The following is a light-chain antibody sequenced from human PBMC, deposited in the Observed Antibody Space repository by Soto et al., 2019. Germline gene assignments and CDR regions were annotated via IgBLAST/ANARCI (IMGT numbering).Light chain of an antibody. V-gene: IGLV1-47*02. CDR3: AAWDDSLRAVV. CDR2: SSS. Sequence: QSVLTQSPSASGTPGQRVTICCSGSNFNIGNYYTYWYQHLPGTAPKLRIYSSSQRPSGVPDRFSGSKSGTSASLAISGLRSEDEAVYYCAAWDDSLRAVVFGGGTKLTVL. CDR1: NFNIGNYY. J-gene: IGLJ2*01.